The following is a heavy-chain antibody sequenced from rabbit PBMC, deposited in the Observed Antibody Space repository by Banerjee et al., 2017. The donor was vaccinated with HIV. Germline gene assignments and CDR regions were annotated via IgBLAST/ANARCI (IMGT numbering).Heavy chain of an antibody. CDR2: IYTGSGHT. V-gene: IGHV1S40*01. D-gene: IGHD6-1*01. CDR3: ARDGNSVGYAVYGYAPYYFNL. J-gene: IGHJ4*01. Sequence: QSLEESGGDLVKPEGSLTLTCKASGFSFSSGYDMCWVRQAPGKGLEWIGCIYTGSGHTYYASWAKGRFTISKTSSTTVTLQMTSLTAADTATYFCARDGNSVGYAVYGYAPYYFNLWGPGTLVTDS. CDR1: GFSFSSGYD.